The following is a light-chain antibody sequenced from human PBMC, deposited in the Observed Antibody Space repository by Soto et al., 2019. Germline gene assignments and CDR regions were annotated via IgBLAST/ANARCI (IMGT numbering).Light chain of an antibody. CDR3: SSYTSSSTYV. CDR1: SSDVGGYSY. CDR2: DVS. J-gene: IGLJ1*01. V-gene: IGLV2-14*01. Sequence: QSVLTQPASVSGSPGHSITISCTGTSSDVGGYSYVSWYQQHPGKAPKLMIYDVSNRPSGVSNRFSGSKSGNTASLTISGLQAEDEADYYCSSYTSSSTYVFGTGTKVTV.